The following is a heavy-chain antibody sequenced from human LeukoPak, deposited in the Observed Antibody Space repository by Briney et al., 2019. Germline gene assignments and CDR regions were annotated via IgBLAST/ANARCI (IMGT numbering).Heavy chain of an antibody. CDR3: AHRRDWGRYFDY. CDR1: GGSISSYYWG. V-gene: IGHV2-5*02. D-gene: IGHD7-27*01. CDR2: IYWDDDK. J-gene: IGHJ4*02. Sequence: TLSLTCTVSGGSISSYYWGWIRQPPGKALEWLALIYWDDDKRYSPSLKSRLTITKDTSKNQVVLTMTNMDPVDTATYYCAHRRDWGRYFDYWGQGTLVTVSS.